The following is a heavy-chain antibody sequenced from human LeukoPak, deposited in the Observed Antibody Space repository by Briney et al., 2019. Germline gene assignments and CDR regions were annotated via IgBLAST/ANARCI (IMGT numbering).Heavy chain of an antibody. Sequence: SETLSLTCTVPGGSISSSSYYWGWIRQPPGKGLEWIGSIYYSGSTYYNPSLKSRVTISVDTSKNQFSPKLSSVTAADTAVYYCARAGDIVVVPAAIYCWFDPWGQGTLVTVSS. D-gene: IGHD2-2*01. CDR1: GGSISSSSYY. CDR2: IYYSGST. CDR3: ARAGDIVVVPAAIYCWFDP. V-gene: IGHV4-39*07. J-gene: IGHJ5*02.